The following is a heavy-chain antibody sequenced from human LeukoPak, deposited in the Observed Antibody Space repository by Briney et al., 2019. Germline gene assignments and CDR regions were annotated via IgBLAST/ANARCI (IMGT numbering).Heavy chain of an antibody. J-gene: IGHJ4*02. CDR3: ARQGSLWFGESREDY. D-gene: IGHD3-10*01. CDR2: IKQDGSEK. V-gene: IGHV3-7*01. Sequence: GGSLRLSCAASGFTFSSYWMSWVRQAPGKGLEWVANIKQDGSEKYYVDSVKGRFTISRDNAKNSLYLQMNSLRAEGTAVYNCARQGSLWFGESREDYWGRGTLVTVSS. CDR1: GFTFSSYW.